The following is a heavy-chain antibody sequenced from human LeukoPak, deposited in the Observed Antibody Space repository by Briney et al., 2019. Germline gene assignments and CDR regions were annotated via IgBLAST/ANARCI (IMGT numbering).Heavy chain of an antibody. CDR3: ARGWFDP. CDR1: GFTFSSYA. CDR2: ISYDGSNK. Sequence: GGSLRLSCAASGFTFSSYAMHWVRQAPGKGLEWVAVISYDGSNKYYADSVKGRFTISRDISKNTLYLQMNSLRAEDTAVYYCARGWFDPWGQGTLVTVSS. V-gene: IGHV3-30*14. J-gene: IGHJ5*02.